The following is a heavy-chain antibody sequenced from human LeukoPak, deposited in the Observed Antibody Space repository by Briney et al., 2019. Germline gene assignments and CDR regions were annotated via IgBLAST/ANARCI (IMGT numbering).Heavy chain of an antibody. Sequence: PGGSLRLSCAASGFIFSSYWMSWVRQAPGKGLEWVANIKEDGSGIYYVDSVEGRFTISRDNAKKSLYLQMNSLRAEDTAVYYCARTYYDILTGRRDAFDIWGQGTMVTVSS. D-gene: IGHD3-9*01. CDR3: ARTYYDILTGRRDAFDI. CDR1: GFIFSSYW. CDR2: IKEDGSGI. V-gene: IGHV3-7*01. J-gene: IGHJ3*02.